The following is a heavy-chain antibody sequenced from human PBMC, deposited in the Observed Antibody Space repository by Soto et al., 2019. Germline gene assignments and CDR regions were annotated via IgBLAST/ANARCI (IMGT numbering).Heavy chain of an antibody. Sequence: EVQLLESGGDLVQPGGSLRLSCLAYGFTFWSRAMSWVRQAPGEGLEWVSTISDTGGDSKYADSVRRRFTISRDNSRNKLYLQMSSLRADDSAVYYCARGSKESYPGSRIFDFWGRGTLVTVSS. V-gene: IGHV3-23*01. CDR3: ARGSKESYPGSRIFDF. CDR1: GFTFWSRA. J-gene: IGHJ4*02. CDR2: ISDTGGDS. D-gene: IGHD3-10*01.